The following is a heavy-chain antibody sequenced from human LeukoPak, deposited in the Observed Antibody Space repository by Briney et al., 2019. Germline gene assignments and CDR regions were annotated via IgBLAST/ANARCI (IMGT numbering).Heavy chain of an antibody. CDR3: ARDRDSYGYKLGY. J-gene: IGHJ4*02. V-gene: IGHV1-3*01. Sequence: GASVKVSCKASGYTFTSYAMHWVRQAPGQRLEWMGWINAGNGNTKYSQKFQGRVTITADESTSTAYMELSSLRSEDTAVYYCARDRDSYGYKLGYWGQGTLVTVSS. D-gene: IGHD5-18*01. CDR1: GYTFTSYA. CDR2: INAGNGNT.